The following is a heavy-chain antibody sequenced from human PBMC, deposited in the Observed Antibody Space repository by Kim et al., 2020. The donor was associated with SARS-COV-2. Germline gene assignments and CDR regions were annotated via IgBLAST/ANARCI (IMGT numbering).Heavy chain of an antibody. D-gene: IGHD2-15*01. CDR2: IYYSEST. CDR3: ARRNHPLYGGGFDY. Sequence: SETLSLTCTVSGGSISSYYWSWIRQPPGEGLEWIGYIYYSESTNYNPSLKSRVTISVDTSKNQFSLKLSSVTAADTAVYYCARRNHPLYGGGFDYWGQGTLVTVSS. CDR1: GGSISSYY. J-gene: IGHJ4*02. V-gene: IGHV4-59*08.